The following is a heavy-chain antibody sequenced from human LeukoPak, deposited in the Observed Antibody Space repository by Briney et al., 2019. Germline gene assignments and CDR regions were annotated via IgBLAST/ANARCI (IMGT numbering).Heavy chain of an antibody. V-gene: IGHV3-7*01. Sequence: PGGSLRLSCAASGFTFTDYWMTWVRQAPGQGLEWMANIRQDGGSAYYGGSVRGRFTISRDNAKNSVFLQMNNVRADDTAVYYCATSKDTAGGSYWGQGTLVTVSS. CDR1: GFTFTDYW. D-gene: IGHD5-18*01. J-gene: IGHJ4*02. CDR2: IRQDGGSA. CDR3: ATSKDTAGGSY.